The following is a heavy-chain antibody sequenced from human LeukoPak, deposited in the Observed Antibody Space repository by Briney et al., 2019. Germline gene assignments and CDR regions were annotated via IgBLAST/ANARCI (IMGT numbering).Heavy chain of an antibody. Sequence: PSETLSLTCAVYGESFSGYYWSWIRQPPGKGLEWIGEINHSGSTNYNPSLKSRVTISVDTSKNQFSLKLSSVTAADTAVYYCARHPRPTYYYDSTWFDPWGQGTLVTVSS. V-gene: IGHV4-34*01. CDR1: GESFSGYY. CDR3: ARHPRPTYYYDSTWFDP. J-gene: IGHJ5*02. CDR2: INHSGST. D-gene: IGHD3-22*01.